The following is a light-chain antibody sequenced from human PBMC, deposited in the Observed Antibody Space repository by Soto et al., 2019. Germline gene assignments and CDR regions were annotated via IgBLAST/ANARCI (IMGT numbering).Light chain of an antibody. J-gene: IGKJ1*01. CDR2: DTS. CDR3: QQRSIWPWT. CDR1: QSVNNY. V-gene: IGKV3-11*01. Sequence: EIVLTQSPATLSLSPGERATLSCRASQSVNNYLAWYQQKPGQAPRLLIYDTSDRATGIPARFSGSGSGTDFPLTISSLGPEDFAVFYCQQRSIWPWTFGQGTKVEIK.